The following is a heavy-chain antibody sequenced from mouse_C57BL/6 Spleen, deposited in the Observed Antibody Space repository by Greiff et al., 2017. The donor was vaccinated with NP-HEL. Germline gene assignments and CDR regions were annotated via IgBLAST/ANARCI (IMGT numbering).Heavy chain of an antibody. J-gene: IGHJ2*01. CDR3: ARSRGGYYFDY. Sequence: EVQLVESGGGLVQPGGSLSLSCAASGFTFTDYYMSWVRQPPGKALEWLGFIRNKANGYTSEYSASVKGRFTISRDNSQSILYLQMNALRAEDSATYYCARSRGGYYFDYWGQGTTLTVSS. CDR1: GFTFTDYY. V-gene: IGHV7-3*01. D-gene: IGHD1-1*02. CDR2: IRNKANGYTS.